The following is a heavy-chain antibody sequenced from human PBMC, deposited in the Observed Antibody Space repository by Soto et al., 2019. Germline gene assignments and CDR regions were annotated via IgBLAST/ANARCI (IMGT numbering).Heavy chain of an antibody. Sequence: SQTLSLTCAISGDSVSSNSAAWNWIRQSPSRGLEWLGRTYYRSKWYNDYAVSVKSRITINPDTSKNQFSLQLNSVTPEDTAVYYCARVSLVYERSSNHRDLLALPTRRSFDL. CDR1: GDSVSSNSAA. D-gene: IGHD3-16*02. CDR2: TYYRSKWYN. CDR3: ARVSLVYERSSNHRDLLALPTRRSFDL. J-gene: IGHJ2*01. V-gene: IGHV6-1*01.